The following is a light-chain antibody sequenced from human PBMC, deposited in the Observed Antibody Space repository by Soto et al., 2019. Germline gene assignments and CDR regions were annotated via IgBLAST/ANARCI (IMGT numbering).Light chain of an antibody. CDR1: QSISND. Sequence: DIQMTQSPSSLSASVGDTVTITCRASQSISNDLYWYQQKPGKAPKLLIYAASTLQGGVPSRFSGSGSGTDFTLTISSLQPEDFGTYYCQQSYSTPPYTFGQGTRLEIK. V-gene: IGKV1-39*01. J-gene: IGKJ2*01. CDR2: AAS. CDR3: QQSYSTPPYT.